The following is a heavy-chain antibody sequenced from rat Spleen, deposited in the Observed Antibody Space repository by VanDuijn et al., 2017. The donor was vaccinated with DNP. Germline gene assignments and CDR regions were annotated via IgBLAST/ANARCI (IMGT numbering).Heavy chain of an antibody. J-gene: IGHJ3*01. CDR1: GFNFNDYW. Sequence: EVKLVESGGGLVQPGRSLKLSCEASGFNFNDYWMGWVRQAPGKGLDWIAEINKDSNTINYTPSLKDKFTISRDNVQNTLFLEMSNLGSEDTGTYYCVTRGDPYDNWFAYWGRGTLVTVSS. D-gene: IGHD4-2*01. CDR2: INKDSNTI. CDR3: VTRGDPYDNWFAY. V-gene: IGHV4-2*01.